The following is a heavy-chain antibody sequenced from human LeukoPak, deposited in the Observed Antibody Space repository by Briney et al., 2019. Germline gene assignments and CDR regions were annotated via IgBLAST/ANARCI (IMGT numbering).Heavy chain of an antibody. V-gene: IGHV3-33*08. D-gene: IGHD6-19*01. Sequence: GGSLRLSCAASGFTFSSYAMSWVRQAPGKGLEWVAVIWYDGSNKYYADSVKGRFTISRDNSKNTLYLQMNSLRAEDTAVYYCARDHEYSSGWYNYYYYGMDVWGQGTTVTVSS. CDR1: GFTFSSYA. CDR2: IWYDGSNK. CDR3: ARDHEYSSGWYNYYYYGMDV. J-gene: IGHJ6*02.